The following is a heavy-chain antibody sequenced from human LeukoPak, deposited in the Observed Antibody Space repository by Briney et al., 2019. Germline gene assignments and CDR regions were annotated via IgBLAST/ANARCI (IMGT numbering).Heavy chain of an antibody. Sequence: SETLSLTCTVSGGSISSYYWSWIRQPPGKGLEWIGRIYTSGSTNYNPSLKSRVTMSVDTSKNQFSLKLSSVTAADTAAYYCARQEMATIRGYFDYWGQGTLVTVSS. D-gene: IGHD5-12*01. CDR2: IYTSGST. J-gene: IGHJ4*02. V-gene: IGHV4-4*07. CDR3: ARQEMATIRGYFDY. CDR1: GGSISSYY.